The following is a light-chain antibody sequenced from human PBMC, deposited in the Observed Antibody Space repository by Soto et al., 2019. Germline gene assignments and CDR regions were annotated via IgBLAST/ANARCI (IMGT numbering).Light chain of an antibody. CDR3: QQYDNWPQT. V-gene: IGKV3-15*01. CDR2: GAS. CDR1: QSVSSN. J-gene: IGKJ1*01. Sequence: EIVMTQSPATLSVSPGVRATLSSRASQSVSSNLAWYQQKPGKAPRLLIYGASTRATGIPARFSGTGSGTDFTLTVSSLQSEDFAVYYCQQYDNWPQTFGQGTNVDIK.